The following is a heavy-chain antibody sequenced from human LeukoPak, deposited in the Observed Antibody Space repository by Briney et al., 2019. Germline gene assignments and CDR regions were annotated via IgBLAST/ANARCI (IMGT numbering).Heavy chain of an antibody. J-gene: IGHJ4*02. Sequence: GASVKVSCKASGGTFSSYAISWVRQAPGQGLEWMGGIIPIFGTANYAQKFQGRVTITTDESTSTAYMELSSLRSEDTAVYYCARGSRGYYCSGGSCYDYWGQGTLVTVSS. CDR3: ARGSRGYYCSGGSCYDY. V-gene: IGHV1-69*05. D-gene: IGHD2-15*01. CDR1: GGTFSSYA. CDR2: IIPIFGTA.